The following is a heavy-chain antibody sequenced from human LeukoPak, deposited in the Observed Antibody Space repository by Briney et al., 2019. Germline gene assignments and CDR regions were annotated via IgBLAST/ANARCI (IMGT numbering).Heavy chain of an antibody. CDR1: GFAFGDFW. Sequence: QTGGSLRLSCVASGFAFGDFWMSWVRQTPGKGLESVANIKQDGSAKEYVDSVKGRFTISRDNAKNSLYLQMNNLREDDTGVYYCARERREGLWFGELFRYQYCGLDVWGQGTTVIVSS. V-gene: IGHV3-7*03. J-gene: IGHJ6*02. CDR2: IKQDGSAK. D-gene: IGHD3-10*01. CDR3: ARERREGLWFGELFRYQYCGLDV.